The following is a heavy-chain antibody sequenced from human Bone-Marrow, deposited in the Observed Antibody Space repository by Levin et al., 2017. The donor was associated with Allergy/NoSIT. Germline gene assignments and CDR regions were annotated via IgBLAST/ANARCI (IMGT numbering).Heavy chain of an antibody. D-gene: IGHD6-13*01. Sequence: LGESLKISCKASGYTFNTDWIGWVRQMPGKGLEWMGIIYPGDSDTKYSPSFQGHVTISADKSINTAFLHWTSLKASDTAIYFCARQKRSAASGPDRVLYYYHMDVWGEGTTVTVSS. CDR2: IYPGDSDT. J-gene: IGHJ6*03. V-gene: IGHV5-51*01. CDR3: ARQKRSAASGPDRVLYYYHMDV. CDR1: GYTFNTDW.